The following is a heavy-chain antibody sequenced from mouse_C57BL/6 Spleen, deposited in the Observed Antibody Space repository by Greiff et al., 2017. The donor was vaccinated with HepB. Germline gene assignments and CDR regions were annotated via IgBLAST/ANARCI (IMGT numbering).Heavy chain of an antibody. V-gene: IGHV1-59*01. J-gene: IGHJ2*01. D-gene: IGHD6-5*01. Sequence: QVQLQQPGAELVRPGTSVKLSCKASGYTFTSYWMHWVKQRPGQGLEWIGVIDPSDSYTNYNQKFKGKATLTVDTSSSTAYMQLSSLTSEDSAVYSCARSGLCPFDYWGQGTTLTVSS. CDR3: ARSGLCPFDY. CDR1: GYTFTSYW. CDR2: IDPSDSYT.